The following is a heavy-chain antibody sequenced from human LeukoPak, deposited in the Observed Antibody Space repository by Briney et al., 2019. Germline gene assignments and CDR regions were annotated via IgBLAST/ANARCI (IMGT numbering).Heavy chain of an antibody. D-gene: IGHD1-26*01. Sequence: SVKVSCKASGYTFTSYDINWVRQATGQGLEWMGWMNPNSGNTGYAQKFQGRVTMTRNTSISTAYMELSSLRSEDTAVYYCARKRSGSYSSRLGFNWFDPWGQGTLVTVSS. CDR1: GYTFTSYD. CDR2: MNPNSGNT. V-gene: IGHV1-8*01. CDR3: ARKRSGSYSSRLGFNWFDP. J-gene: IGHJ5*02.